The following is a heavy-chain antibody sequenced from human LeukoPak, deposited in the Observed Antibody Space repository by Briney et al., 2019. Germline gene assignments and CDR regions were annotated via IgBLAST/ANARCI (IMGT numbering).Heavy chain of an antibody. D-gene: IGHD6-6*01. CDR2: IYYSGST. J-gene: IGHJ5*02. Sequence: SETLSLTCAVSGGSISSYYWSWIRQPPGKGLEWIGYIYYSGSTNYNPSLKSRVTISVDTSKNQFSLKLSSVTAADTAVYYCARSKIEYSSSSGWFDPWGQGTLVTVSS. CDR3: ARSKIEYSSSSGWFDP. CDR1: GGSISSYY. V-gene: IGHV4-59*01.